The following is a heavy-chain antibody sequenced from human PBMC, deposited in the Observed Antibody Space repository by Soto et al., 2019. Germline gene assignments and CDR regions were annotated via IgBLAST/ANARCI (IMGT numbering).Heavy chain of an antibody. J-gene: IGHJ4*02. CDR3: TTGVFIAAAVADY. CDR2: IKSKTDGGTT. Sequence: GGSLRLSCAASGFTFSNAWMSWVRQAPGKGLEWVGRIKSKTDGGTTDYAAPVKGRFTISRDDSKNTLYLQMNSLKTEDTAVYYCTTGVFIAAAVADYWGQGTLVTVSS. D-gene: IGHD6-13*01. CDR1: GFTFSNAW. V-gene: IGHV3-15*01.